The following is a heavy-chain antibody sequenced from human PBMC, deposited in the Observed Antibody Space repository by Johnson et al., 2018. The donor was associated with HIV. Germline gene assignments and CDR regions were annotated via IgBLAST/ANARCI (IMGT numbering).Heavy chain of an antibody. Sequence: VQLVESGGGLIQPGGSLRLSCEVSGFIFSKYNMAWIRQAPGKGLEWISGINWNGDSPGYADSVKGRFTISRDNAKNSLYLQMNSLRAEDTAVYYCARGFHRGGAFDIWGQGTMVTVSS. CDR2: INWNGDSP. J-gene: IGHJ3*02. CDR1: GFIFSKYN. V-gene: IGHV3-20*04. CDR3: ARGFHRGGAFDI. D-gene: IGHD1-14*01.